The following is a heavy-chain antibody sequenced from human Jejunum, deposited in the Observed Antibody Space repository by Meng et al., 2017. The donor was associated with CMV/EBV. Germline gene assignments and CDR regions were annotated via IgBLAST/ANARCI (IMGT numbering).Heavy chain of an antibody. V-gene: IGHV7-4-1*02. CDR2: INTNTGNP. D-gene: IGHD3-22*01. J-gene: IGHJ4*02. CDR3: ARGDYYDSSGLDY. Sequence: VQFGVELKKPGADVTCSVKASVYSLTSYAIQWVRQDPGQGLEWMGWINTNTGNPTYAQGFTGRFVFSLDTSVSTAYLQISSLKAEDTAVYYCARGDYYDSSGLDYWGQGTLVTVSS. CDR1: VYSLTSYA.